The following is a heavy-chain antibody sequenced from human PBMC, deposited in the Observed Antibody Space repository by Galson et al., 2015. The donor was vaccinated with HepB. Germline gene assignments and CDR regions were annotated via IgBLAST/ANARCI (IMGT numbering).Heavy chain of an antibody. CDR2: IYHSGST. Sequence: QVQLQESGPGLLKPSETLSLTCAVSGGSISSSNWWSWVRQPPGKGLEWIGEIYHSGSTNYNPSLKSRVTISVDKSKNQFSLKLSSVTAADTAVYYCARAESFHYDFWSGYYDYWGQGTLVTVSS. J-gene: IGHJ4*02. D-gene: IGHD3-3*01. CDR3: ARAESFHYDFWSGYYDY. CDR1: GGSISSSNW. V-gene: IGHV4-4*02.